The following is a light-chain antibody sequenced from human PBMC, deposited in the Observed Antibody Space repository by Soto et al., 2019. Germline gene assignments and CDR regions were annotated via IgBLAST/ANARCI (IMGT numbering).Light chain of an antibody. V-gene: IGLV2-14*03. CDR1: SNDIGIYNF. CDR2: NVY. Sequence: QSALTQPASVSGSPGQSITIFCTGTSNDIGIYNFVSWYQQHPGKAPKLMIYNVYSRPSGVSSRFSGSKSGNTASLTISWLQAEDEADYYCNSYTSASTYVSGTGTKLTVL. J-gene: IGLJ1*01. CDR3: NSYTSASTYV.